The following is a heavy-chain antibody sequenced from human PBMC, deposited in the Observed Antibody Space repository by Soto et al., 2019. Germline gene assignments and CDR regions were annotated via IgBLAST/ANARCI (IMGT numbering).Heavy chain of an antibody. CDR1: GNTLSRHR. CDR3: ARALWFGELEGGMDV. J-gene: IGHJ6*02. Sequence: XETLSLPTPVSGNTLSRHRWAWIRQHPGKGLDWIGYIYYSGGTNYNPSLKSRVTISLDTSKNQFSLKLSSVTAADTAVYYCARALWFGELEGGMDVWGQGTTVTVS. V-gene: IGHV4-59*11. CDR2: IYYSGGT. D-gene: IGHD3-10*01.